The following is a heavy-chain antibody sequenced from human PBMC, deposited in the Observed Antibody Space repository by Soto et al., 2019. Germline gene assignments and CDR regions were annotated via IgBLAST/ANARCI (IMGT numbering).Heavy chain of an antibody. CDR1: GFTFSSYW. J-gene: IGHJ6*03. CDR3: ARVMDCSGGSCYFYYYYYYMDV. V-gene: IGHV3-74*01. CDR2: INSDGSST. D-gene: IGHD2-15*01. Sequence: EVQLVESGGGLVQPGGSLRLSCAASGFTFSSYWMHWVRQAPGKGLVWVSRINSDGSSTSYADSVKGRFTISRDNAKNTRYLQMNSLRAEDKAVYYCARVMDCSGGSCYFYYYYYYMDVWGKGTTVTVSS.